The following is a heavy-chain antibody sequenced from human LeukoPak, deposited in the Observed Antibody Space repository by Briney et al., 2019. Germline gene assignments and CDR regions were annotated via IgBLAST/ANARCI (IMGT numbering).Heavy chain of an antibody. CDR1: GGSFTIYS. Sequence: PSETLSLTCAVYGGSFTIYSWTWIRQPPGKGLEWVGEISPSGNTQYNPSLKSRVTISLDASKSQFYLKLNSVTAADTAVYYCARTGYSSRKNWFDPWGQGTLVTVSS. V-gene: IGHV4-34*01. D-gene: IGHD6-13*01. J-gene: IGHJ5*02. CDR3: ARTGYSSRKNWFDP. CDR2: ISPSGNT.